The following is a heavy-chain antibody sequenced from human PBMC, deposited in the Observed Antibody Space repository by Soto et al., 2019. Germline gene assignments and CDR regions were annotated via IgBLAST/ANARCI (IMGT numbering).Heavy chain of an antibody. CDR2: IKSKTDGGTT. CDR3: TTDSTTIGPYGFDY. V-gene: IGHV3-15*01. CDR1: GFTFSNAW. J-gene: IGHJ4*02. Sequence: GGSLRLSCAASGFTFSNAWMSWVRQAPGKGLEWVGRIKSKTDGGTTDYAAPVKGRFTISRDDSKNTLYLQMNSLKTKDTAVYYCTTDSTTIGPYGFDYWGQGTLVTVSS. D-gene: IGHD3-3*01.